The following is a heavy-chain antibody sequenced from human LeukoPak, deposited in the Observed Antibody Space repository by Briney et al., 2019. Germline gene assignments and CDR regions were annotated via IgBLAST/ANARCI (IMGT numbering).Heavy chain of an antibody. D-gene: IGHD6-6*01. CDR1: GFTFSNAW. J-gene: IGHJ4*02. CDR2: ISSSSSYI. Sequence: GGSLRLSCAASGFTFSNAWMSWVRQAPGKGLEWVSSISSSSSYIYYADSVKGRFTISRDNAKNSLYLQMNSLRAEDTAVYYCARDGGRSSSSGDYWGQGTLVTVSS. CDR3: ARDGGRSSSSGDY. V-gene: IGHV3-21*01.